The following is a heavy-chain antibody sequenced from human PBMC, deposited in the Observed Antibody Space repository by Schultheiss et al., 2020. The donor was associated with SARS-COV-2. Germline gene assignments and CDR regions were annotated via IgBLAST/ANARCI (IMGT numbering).Heavy chain of an antibody. CDR3: ARAMVRGVIIG. D-gene: IGHD3-10*01. Sequence: SETLSLTCTVSGGSISSYYWSWIRQPPGKGLEWIGYIYYSGSTNYNPSLKSRVTISVDTSKNQFSLKLSSVTAADTAVYYCARAMVRGVIIGWGQGTLVTVSS. J-gene: IGHJ4*02. CDR1: GGSISSYY. CDR2: IYYSGST. V-gene: IGHV4-59*12.